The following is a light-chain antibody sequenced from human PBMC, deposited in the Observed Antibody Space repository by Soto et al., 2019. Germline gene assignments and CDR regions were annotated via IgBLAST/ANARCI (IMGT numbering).Light chain of an antibody. CDR2: DAS. J-gene: IGKJ4*01. V-gene: IGKV3-15*01. CDR1: QSVSSR. Sequence: EIVMTQSPATLSVSPGERATLSCMASQSVSSRLAWYQQKRGQAPRLLIYDASTRATGIPARFSGSGSGTEFNLTISSLQSEDFAIYYCRQRSNWPPVTFGGGTKVEIK. CDR3: RQRSNWPPVT.